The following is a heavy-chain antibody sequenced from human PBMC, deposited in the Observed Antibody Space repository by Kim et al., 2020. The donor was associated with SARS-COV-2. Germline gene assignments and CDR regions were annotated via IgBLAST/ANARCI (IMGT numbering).Heavy chain of an antibody. Sequence: TKHSQKFRGRVTITRGTSASTAYMELSSLRSEDTAVDYCARGGSGCYFDYWGQGTLVTVSS. J-gene: IGHJ4*02. D-gene: IGHD6-19*01. CDR3: ARGGSGCYFDY. CDR2: T. V-gene: IGHV1-3*01.